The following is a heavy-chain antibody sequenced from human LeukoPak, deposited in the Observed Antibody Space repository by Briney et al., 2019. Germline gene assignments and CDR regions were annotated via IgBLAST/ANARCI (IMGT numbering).Heavy chain of an antibody. J-gene: IGHJ4*02. CDR1: GGSFSGYY. CDR3: ASRRGYSYGRTLDY. D-gene: IGHD5-18*01. Sequence: SETLSLTCAVYGGSFSGYYWSWIRQPPGKGLEWIGEIYHSGSTNYNPSLESRVTVSVDKSKNQFSPDLSSVTAADTAVYYCASRRGYSYGRTLDYWGQGTLVTVSS. CDR2: IYHSGST. V-gene: IGHV4-34*01.